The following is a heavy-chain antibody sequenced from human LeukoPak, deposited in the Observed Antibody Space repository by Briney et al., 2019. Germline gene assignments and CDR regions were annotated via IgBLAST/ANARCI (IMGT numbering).Heavy chain of an antibody. CDR3: ARRKIAAAVLRANAFDI. Sequence: SETLSLTCAVYGGSFSGYYWSWIRQPPGKGLEWIGEINHSGSTNYNPSLKSRVTISVDTSKNQFSLKLSSVTAADTAVYYCARRKIAAAVLRANAFDIWGQGTMVTVSS. D-gene: IGHD6-13*01. J-gene: IGHJ3*02. V-gene: IGHV4-34*01. CDR2: INHSGST. CDR1: GGSFSGYY.